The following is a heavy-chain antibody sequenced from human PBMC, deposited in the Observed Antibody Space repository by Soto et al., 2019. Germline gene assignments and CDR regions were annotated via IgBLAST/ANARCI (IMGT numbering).Heavy chain of an antibody. V-gene: IGHV4-38-2*01. J-gene: IGHJ4*02. CDR3: AGFTPYYYGSGSYSPD. Sequence: KTSETLSLTCAVSGYSISSGYYWGWIRQPPGKGLEWIGSIYHSGSTYYNPSLKSRVTISVDTSKNQFSLKLSSVTAADTAVYYCAGFTPYYYGSGSYSPDWGQGTLVTISS. CDR1: GYSISSGYY. CDR2: IYHSGST. D-gene: IGHD3-10*01.